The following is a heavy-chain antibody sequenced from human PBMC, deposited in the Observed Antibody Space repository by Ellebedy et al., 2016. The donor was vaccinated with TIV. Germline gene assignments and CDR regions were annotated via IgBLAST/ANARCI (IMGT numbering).Heavy chain of an antibody. CDR3: ARAEDLYSDAFDM. V-gene: IGHV1-46*01. D-gene: IGHD2-21*01. CDR2: INPSGGDT. Sequence: ASVKVSXXTSGYTFANYYLHWLRQAPGQGLEWMGIINPSGGDTSYAQKFQGRLTVTTDTSTSTAYMELRSLRSDDTAVYYCARAEDLYSDAFDMWGQGTMVTVSS. J-gene: IGHJ3*02. CDR1: GYTFANYY.